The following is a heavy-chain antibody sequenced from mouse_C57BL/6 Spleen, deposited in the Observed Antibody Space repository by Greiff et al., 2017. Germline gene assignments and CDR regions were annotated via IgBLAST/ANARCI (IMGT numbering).Heavy chain of an antibody. Sequence: VQLQQSGAELVRPGASVTLSCKASGYTFTDYEMHWVKQTPVHGLEWIGAIDPETGGTAYNQKFKGKAILTADKSSSTAYMELRSLTSEDSAVXYCTRLYYYGSSYAMDYWGQGTSVTVSS. CDR1: GYTFTDYE. CDR3: TRLYYYGSSYAMDY. J-gene: IGHJ4*01. V-gene: IGHV1-15*01. CDR2: IDPETGGT. D-gene: IGHD1-1*01.